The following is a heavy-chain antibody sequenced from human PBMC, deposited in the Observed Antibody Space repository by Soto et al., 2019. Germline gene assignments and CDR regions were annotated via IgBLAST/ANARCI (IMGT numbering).Heavy chain of an antibody. CDR1: VGSFSGYY. Sequence: PSETLSLTCAVYVGSFSGYYWTLIRQPPGKGLEWIGEINHSGTINFNPSLKSRLTISLDTSKKHFSLKLSSVTDEDTAAYYCARGGQYTPYYYYGMDVWGQGTKVTVSS. CDR2: INHSGTI. J-gene: IGHJ6*02. CDR3: ARGGQYTPYYYYGMDV. V-gene: IGHV4-34*01. D-gene: IGHD2-15*01.